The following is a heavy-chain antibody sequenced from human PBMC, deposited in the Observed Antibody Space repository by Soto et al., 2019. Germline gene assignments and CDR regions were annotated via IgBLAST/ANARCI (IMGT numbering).Heavy chain of an antibody. CDR2: IYNSGST. V-gene: IGHV4-31*03. CDR3: EAYQSDIEMPRLYYFDY. J-gene: IGHJ4*02. D-gene: IGHD5-12*01. CDR1: RGSITSSGYY. Sequence: PSETLSLTCSVSRGSITSSGYYWSWIRQHPGKGLEWIGDIYNSGSTHYNPSLKSRVSILLDTSNNQFSLKLTAVTAADTAVYYFEAYQSDIEMPRLYYFDYWGQGTLVTVS.